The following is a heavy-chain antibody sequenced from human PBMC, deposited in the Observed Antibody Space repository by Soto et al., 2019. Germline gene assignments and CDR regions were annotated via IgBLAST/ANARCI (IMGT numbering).Heavy chain of an antibody. Sequence: SETLSLTCTFSGGSISSGGYYWSWIRQHPGKGLEWIGYIYYSGSTNYNPSLKSRVTISVDTSKNQFSLKLSSVTAADTAVYYCARDRGYSYGGWFDPWGQGTLVTVSS. CDR3: ARDRGYSYGGWFDP. CDR1: GGSISSGGYY. J-gene: IGHJ5*02. D-gene: IGHD5-18*01. V-gene: IGHV4-61*08. CDR2: IYYSGST.